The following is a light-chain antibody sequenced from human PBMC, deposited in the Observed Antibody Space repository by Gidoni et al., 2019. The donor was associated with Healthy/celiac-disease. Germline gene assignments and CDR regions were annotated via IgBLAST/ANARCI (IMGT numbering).Light chain of an antibody. CDR2: QAS. Sequence: DIQMTQSPSTLSASVGDRVTITCRDSQSISSWMAWYQQKPGKAPKLLIYQASSVESGVPSRFSGSGSGTEFTLTISSLQPDDFATYYCQQYNSYPLPFGQGTKVEIK. J-gene: IGKJ1*01. CDR1: QSISSW. CDR3: QQYNSYPLP. V-gene: IGKV1-5*03.